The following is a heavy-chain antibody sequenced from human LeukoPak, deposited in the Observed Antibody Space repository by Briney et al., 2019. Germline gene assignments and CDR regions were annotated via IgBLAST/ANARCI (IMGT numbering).Heavy chain of an antibody. CDR1: GFTFSSYA. Sequence: GGSLRLSCAASGFTFSSYAMSWVRQAPGKGLEWVSYISSSSSTIYYADSVKGRFTISRDNAKNSLYLQMNSLRAEDTAVYYCARGKLWFGELFPYFDYWGQGTLVTVSS. D-gene: IGHD3-10*01. V-gene: IGHV3-48*01. CDR2: ISSSSSTI. J-gene: IGHJ4*02. CDR3: ARGKLWFGELFPYFDY.